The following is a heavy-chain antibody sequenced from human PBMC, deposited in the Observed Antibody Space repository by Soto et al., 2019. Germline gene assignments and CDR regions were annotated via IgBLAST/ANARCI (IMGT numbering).Heavy chain of an antibody. CDR2: IYYTGST. J-gene: IGHJ4*02. V-gene: IGHV4-31*03. CDR1: GGSIYTGGFY. CDR3: ATSLVTSRARVDY. D-gene: IGHD1-26*01. Sequence: SETLSLTCTVSGGSIYTGGFYWSWIRQLPGKGLEWLGYIYYTGSTQYAPSLKSRLSISTDTSDNQFSLRLNSVTAADTAVYYCATSLVTSRARVDYWGQGTPVTVSS.